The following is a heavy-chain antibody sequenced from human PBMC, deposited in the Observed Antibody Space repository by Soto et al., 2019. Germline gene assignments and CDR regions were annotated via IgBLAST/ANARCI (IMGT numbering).Heavy chain of an antibody. CDR1: GFTFSSYA. CDR3: ARDNYDFWSGPINYYYYYGMDV. V-gene: IGHV3-30-3*01. CDR2: ISYDGSNK. D-gene: IGHD3-3*01. J-gene: IGHJ6*02. Sequence: GGSLRLSCAASGFTFSSYAMHWVRQAPGKGLEWVAVISYDGSNKYYADSVKGRFTISRDNSKNTLYLQMNSLRAEDTAVYYCARDNYDFWSGPINYYYYYGMDVWGQGTTVTVSS.